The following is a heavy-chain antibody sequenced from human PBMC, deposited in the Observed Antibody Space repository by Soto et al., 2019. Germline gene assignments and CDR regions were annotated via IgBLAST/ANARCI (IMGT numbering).Heavy chain of an antibody. Sequence: GSVKVSCRASGYTFTGYYMHWVRQAPGQGLEWMGWINPNSGGTNYAQKFQGRVTMTRDTSISTAYMELSRLRSEDTAIYFCEKLAVRLLYSGLDFWGQGTTVTVSS. CDR1: GYTFTGYY. D-gene: IGHD6-6*01. V-gene: IGHV1-2*02. J-gene: IGHJ6*02. CDR3: EKLAVRLLYSGLDF. CDR2: INPNSGGT.